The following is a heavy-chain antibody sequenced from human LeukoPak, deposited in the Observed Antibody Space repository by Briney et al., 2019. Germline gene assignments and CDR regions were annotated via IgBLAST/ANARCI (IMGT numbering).Heavy chain of an antibody. Sequence: GASVKVSCKASGYTFTGYYMHWVRQAPGQGLEWMGWINPNSGGTNYAQKLQGRVTMTTDTSTSTAYMELRSLRSDDTAVYYCARDYQKWGSGSYPNKDWGQGTLVTVSS. D-gene: IGHD3-10*01. CDR1: GYTFTGYY. J-gene: IGHJ1*01. V-gene: IGHV1-2*02. CDR2: INPNSGGT. CDR3: ARDYQKWGSGSYPNKD.